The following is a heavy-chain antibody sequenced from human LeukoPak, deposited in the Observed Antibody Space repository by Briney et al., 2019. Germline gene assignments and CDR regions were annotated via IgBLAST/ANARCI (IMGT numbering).Heavy chain of an antibody. CDR3: VKDLGFGMIVPRGFHY. Sequence: GGSLRLSCAASGFTFDDSAMRWVRQAPGKGLEWVSGISWSSDNFGYADSVKGRFTISRDNAKKSLYLEMNGLRAEDTAMYYCVKDLGFGMIVPRGFHYWGQGTLVSVSS. CDR1: GFTFDDSA. J-gene: IGHJ4*02. CDR2: ISWSSDNF. D-gene: IGHD3-22*01. V-gene: IGHV3-9*01.